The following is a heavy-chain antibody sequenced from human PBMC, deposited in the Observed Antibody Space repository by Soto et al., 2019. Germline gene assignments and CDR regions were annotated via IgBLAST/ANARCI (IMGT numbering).Heavy chain of an antibody. CDR3: ARGRSYYYDSSGQYYYYYYGMDG. D-gene: IGHD3-22*01. J-gene: IGHJ6*02. CDR2: IYHSGST. Sequence: SETLSLTCAVSGGSISSGGYSWSWIRQPPGKGLEWIGYIYHSGSTYYNPSLKSRVTISVDRSKNQFSLKLSSVTAADTAVYYCARGRSYYYDSSGQYYYYYYGMDGWGQGTTVTV. V-gene: IGHV4-30-2*01. CDR1: GGSISSGGYS.